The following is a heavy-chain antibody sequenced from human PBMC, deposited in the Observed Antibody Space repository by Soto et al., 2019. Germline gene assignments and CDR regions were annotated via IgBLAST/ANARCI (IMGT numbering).Heavy chain of an antibody. CDR2: ISPNSGGT. CDR3: ARGLLIRRYFDWLPYDY. V-gene: IGHV1-2*02. D-gene: IGHD3-9*01. CDR1: GYTFTGYY. Sequence: QVQLVQSGAEVKKSGASVKVSCKASGYTFTGYYIHWVRQAPGQGPEWMGEISPNSGGTKYAQRFQGRVTMTRDTSITTVYMELSNLSPDDTAVYYCARGLLIRRYFDWLPYDYWGQGTLVTVSS. J-gene: IGHJ4*02.